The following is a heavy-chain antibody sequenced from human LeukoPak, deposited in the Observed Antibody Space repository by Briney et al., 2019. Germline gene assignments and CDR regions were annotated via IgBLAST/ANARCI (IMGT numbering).Heavy chain of an antibody. V-gene: IGHV4-4*02. J-gene: IGHJ6*02. CDR3: ARENYGMDV. Sequence: PSETRSLTCAVSGGSINNKNWWSWVRQPPGKGLEWIGEISHSGSTNFNPSLKSRVTMSVDKSKNQFSLKLSSVTAADTAVYYCARENYGMDVWGHGTTVSVSS. CDR2: ISHSGST. CDR1: GGSINNKNW.